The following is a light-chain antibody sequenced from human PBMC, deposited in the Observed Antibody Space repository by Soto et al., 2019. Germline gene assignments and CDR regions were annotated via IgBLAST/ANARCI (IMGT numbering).Light chain of an antibody. J-gene: IGLJ1*01. Sequence: QSVLTQPPSASGTPGQSVTISCSGSSSNIGSNTVDWYQQLPGTAPKLLIYSSNQRPSGVPDRFSGSKSSTSASLTISGLLSDDEADYFCAAWDDSLNGLDVFGTGTKVTVL. CDR1: SSNIGSNT. V-gene: IGLV1-44*01. CDR3: AAWDDSLNGLDV. CDR2: SSN.